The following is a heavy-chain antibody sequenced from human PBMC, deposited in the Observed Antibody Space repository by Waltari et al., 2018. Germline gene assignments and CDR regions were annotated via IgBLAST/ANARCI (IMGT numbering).Heavy chain of an antibody. CDR3: ARGAAASTRGYYYLYHALDV. CDR2: IYTSRST. CDR1: DGSLRRGSYF. J-gene: IGHJ6*02. Sequence: QAQLQESGPGLVKPSQTLSLACIVSDGSLRRGSYFWAWHRQSAGKGLEGIGHIYTSRSTDYSPSLKSRVTIAMETSKSRFSLTLVSVTAADTAVYYCARGAAASTRGYYYLYHALDVWGQGTTVTVSS. V-gene: IGHV4-61*02. D-gene: IGHD6-13*01.